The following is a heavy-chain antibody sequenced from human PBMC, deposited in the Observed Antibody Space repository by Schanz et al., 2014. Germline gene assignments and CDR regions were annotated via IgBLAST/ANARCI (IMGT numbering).Heavy chain of an antibody. J-gene: IGHJ4*02. CDR2: ISAYNGDT. CDR1: GYSFINYG. V-gene: IGHV1-18*01. D-gene: IGHD3-3*01. Sequence: QVRLVQSGTEVKKPGASVKLSCKASGYSFINYGISWVRQAPGQGLEWMGWISAYNGDTNFAQKFQDRVIMTTDTTTTTAYMELRSLRTDDTAVYYCARGFDFWDRWGQGTLVIVSS. CDR3: ARGFDFWDR.